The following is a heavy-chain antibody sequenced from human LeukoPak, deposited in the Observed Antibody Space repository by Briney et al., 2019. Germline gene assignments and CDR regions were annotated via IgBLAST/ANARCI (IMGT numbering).Heavy chain of an antibody. CDR3: ARRDISSGWSFDY. CDR2: IHTSGST. Sequence: TSETLSLTCTVSGGSIGNYHWSWIRQPAGKGLEWIGQIHTSGSTNYNPPLKSRVTMSIDTPENQLSLTIRSVTAADTAVYDCARRDISSGWSFDYWGQGTLVTVSS. CDR1: GGSIGNYH. D-gene: IGHD6-19*01. V-gene: IGHV4-4*07. J-gene: IGHJ4*02.